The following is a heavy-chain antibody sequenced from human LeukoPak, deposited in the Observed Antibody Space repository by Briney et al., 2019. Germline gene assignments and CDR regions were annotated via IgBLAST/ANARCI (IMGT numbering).Heavy chain of an antibody. V-gene: IGHV4-30-4*01. J-gene: IGHJ4*02. D-gene: IGHD4-17*01. Sequence: SETLSLTCTVSGGSISSGDYYWSWIRQPPGKGLEWIGYIYYGGSTYYNPSLKSRVTISVDTSKNQFSLKLSSVTAADTAVYYCARYGDYHFDYWGQGTLVTVSS. CDR1: GGSISSGDYY. CDR3: ARYGDYHFDY. CDR2: IYYGGST.